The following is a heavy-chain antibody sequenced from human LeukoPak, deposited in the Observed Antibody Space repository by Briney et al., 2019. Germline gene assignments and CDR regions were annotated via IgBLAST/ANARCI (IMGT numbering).Heavy chain of an antibody. J-gene: IGHJ6*02. CDR1: GFTFSSYA. CDR3: ADDFWSGYSDFGMDV. Sequence: GGSLRLSCAASGFTFSSYAMSWVRQAPGKGLEWVSAISGSGGSTYYADSVKGRFTISRDNSKNTLYLQMNSLRAEVTAVYYCADDFWSGYSDFGMDVWGQGTTVTVSS. V-gene: IGHV3-23*01. CDR2: ISGSGGST. D-gene: IGHD3-3*01.